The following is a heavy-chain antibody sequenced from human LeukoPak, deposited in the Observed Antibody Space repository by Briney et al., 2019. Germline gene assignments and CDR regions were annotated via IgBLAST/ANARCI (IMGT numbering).Heavy chain of an antibody. D-gene: IGHD1/OR15-1a*01. V-gene: IGHV3-23*01. CDR2: ISGSGDNT. CDR3: AKDIRRYNWDNFDY. J-gene: IGHJ4*02. CDR1: GFTFSSYV. Sequence: GGSLRLSCAASGFTFSSYVMSWVRQAPGKGLEWVSSISGSGDNTYYADSVKGRFTISRDNSKNTLYLQMNSLRAEDTAVYYCAKDIRRYNWDNFDYWGRGTLVTVSS.